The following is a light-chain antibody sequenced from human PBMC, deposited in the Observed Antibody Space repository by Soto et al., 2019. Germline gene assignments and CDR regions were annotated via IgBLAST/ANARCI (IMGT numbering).Light chain of an antibody. Sequence: PWERATLSCMASQSVGSRSLAWYQQKPGQAPRVLLYGTSERATGIPDRFSGSGSGTEFTLTISRLEPEDFAVYFCQQYGRSPTFGQGTKVDIK. CDR3: QQYGRSPT. CDR2: GTS. CDR1: QSVGSRS. V-gene: IGKV3-20*01. J-gene: IGKJ1*01.